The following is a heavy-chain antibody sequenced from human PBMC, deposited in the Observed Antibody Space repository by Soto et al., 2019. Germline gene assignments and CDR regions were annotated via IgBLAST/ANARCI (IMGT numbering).Heavy chain of an antibody. J-gene: IGHJ6*02. CDR3: ATSAAGTYYYYYYGMDV. CDR1: GYSFTSYW. D-gene: IGHD6-13*01. V-gene: IGHV5-10-1*01. Sequence: GESLKISCKGSGYSFTSYWISWVRQMPGKGLEWKGRIDPSDSYTNYSPSFQGHVTISADKSISTAYLQWSSLKASDTAMYYCATSAAGTYYYYYYGMDVWGQGTTVTVSS. CDR2: IDPSDSYT.